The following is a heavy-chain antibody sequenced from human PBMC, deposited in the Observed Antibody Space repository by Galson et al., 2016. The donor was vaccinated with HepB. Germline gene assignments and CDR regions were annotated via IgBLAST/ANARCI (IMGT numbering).Heavy chain of an antibody. D-gene: IGHD3-3*01. J-gene: IGHJ3*02. CDR3: ARPDVLRFLEWLSENPGENAFDI. CDR1: GGSISSSSYY. Sequence: ETLSLTCTVSGGSISSSSYYWGWIRQPPGKGLEWIGSIYHSGTTYYNPSLKSRVIISVDTSKNQFSLELSSVTAADTAVHYCARPDVLRFLEWLSENPGENAFDIWGQGTMVTVSS. CDR2: IYHSGTT. V-gene: IGHV4-39*01.